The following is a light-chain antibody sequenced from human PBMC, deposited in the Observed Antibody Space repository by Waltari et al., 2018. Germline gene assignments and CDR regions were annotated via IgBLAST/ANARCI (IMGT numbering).Light chain of an antibody. CDR2: EVS. CDR1: SSDVGGYNY. Sequence: QSALTQPPSASGSPGQSVTISCTGTSSDVGGYNYVYWYQQHPGKAPKLMICEVSKLPSGVPCRFSGSGCCNTASLTGSGLQAEDEADYYCSSYAGNDNFEVFGGGTKLTVL. J-gene: IGLJ3*02. V-gene: IGLV2-8*01. CDR3: SSYAGNDNFEV.